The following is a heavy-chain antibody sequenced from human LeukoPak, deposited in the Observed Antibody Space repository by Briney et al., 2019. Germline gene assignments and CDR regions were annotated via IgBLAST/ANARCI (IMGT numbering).Heavy chain of an antibody. V-gene: IGHV1-2*02. Sequence: ASVKVSCKAYAYTFTGYYVHWVRQAPGQGLEWVGWINPNSGGTNYAQKFQGRVTMTRDTSISTAYMELSRLRSDDTAVYYRARGYCSGGSCYWFDPWGQGTLVTVSS. J-gene: IGHJ5*02. CDR3: ARGYCSGGSCYWFDP. CDR2: INPNSGGT. D-gene: IGHD2-15*01. CDR1: AYTFTGYY.